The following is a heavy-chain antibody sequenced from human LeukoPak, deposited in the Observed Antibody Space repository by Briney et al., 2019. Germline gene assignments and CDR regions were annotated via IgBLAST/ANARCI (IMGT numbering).Heavy chain of an antibody. Sequence: SQTLSLTCAISGVSVSSNSAAWRWIRQYRSRGLEWLGRTYYRSKWYYAYAVSVKSRITINTDTSKNKFSLQLHSVTPEDTAVYYCARGGPYGSGSYAFHYWGQGTLVTVSS. J-gene: IGHJ4*02. CDR3: ARGGPYGSGSYAFHY. CDR1: GVSVSSNSAA. D-gene: IGHD3-10*01. CDR2: TYYRSKWYY. V-gene: IGHV6-1*01.